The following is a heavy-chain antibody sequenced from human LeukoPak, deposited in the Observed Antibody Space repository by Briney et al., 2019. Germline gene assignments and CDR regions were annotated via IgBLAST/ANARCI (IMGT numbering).Heavy chain of an antibody. J-gene: IGHJ5*02. CDR1: GGSISSGGYH. V-gene: IGHV4-31*03. CDR3: AREVNWFDP. Sequence: SETLSLTCTVSGGSISSGGYHWSWIRQHPGKGLEWIGYIYYSGSTYYNPSLKSRVTISVDTSKNQFSLKLSSVTAAVTAVYYCAREVNWFDPWGQGTLVTVSS. CDR2: IYYSGST.